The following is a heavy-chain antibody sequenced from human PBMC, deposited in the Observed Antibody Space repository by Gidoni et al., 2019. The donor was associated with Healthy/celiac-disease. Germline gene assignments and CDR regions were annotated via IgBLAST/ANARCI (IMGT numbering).Heavy chain of an antibody. CDR1: GSSCTGYY. CDR2: INPNSGGT. V-gene: IGHV1-2*04. D-gene: IGHD5-12*01. CDR3: ALLGGYSGYDHGDY. Sequence: QVQLVQSGAEVKKPGASVKISCKDYGSSCTGYYLHWVRTAPGQGLEWMGWINPNSGGTNYAQKFQGWVTMTRDTSISTAYMELSRLRSDDTAVYYCALLGGYSGYDHGDYWGQGTLVTVSS. J-gene: IGHJ4*02.